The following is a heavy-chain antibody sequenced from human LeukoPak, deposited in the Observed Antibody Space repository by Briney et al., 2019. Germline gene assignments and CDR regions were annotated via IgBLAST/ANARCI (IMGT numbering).Heavy chain of an antibody. D-gene: IGHD6-13*01. CDR3: AKGDSSSWYYFDY. Sequence: GGSLRLSCVASEFTFSNYAMNWVRQAPGKGLEWVSTISSGGGDTYIADSVKGRFTVSRDSSKNTLYLQMNSLRAEDTAVYYCAKGDSSSWYYFDYWGQGTLVTVSS. CDR1: EFTFSNYA. J-gene: IGHJ4*02. V-gene: IGHV3-23*01. CDR2: ISSGGGDT.